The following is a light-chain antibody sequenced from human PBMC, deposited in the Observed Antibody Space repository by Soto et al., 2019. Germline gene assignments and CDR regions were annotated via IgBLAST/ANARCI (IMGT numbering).Light chain of an antibody. Sequence: EIVLTQSPGTLSLSPGERATLSCRASQSISNNFLAWYQQKPGQAPRLLIYSASSRATGIPDRFSGSGSGTDFTLTISRLESEDFAVYYCLQYDGSPRVTFGGGTKVE. CDR1: QSISNNF. CDR2: SAS. CDR3: LQYDGSPRVT. J-gene: IGKJ4*01. V-gene: IGKV3-20*01.